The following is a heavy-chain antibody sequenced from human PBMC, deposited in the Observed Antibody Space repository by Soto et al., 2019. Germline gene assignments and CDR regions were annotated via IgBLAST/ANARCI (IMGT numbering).Heavy chain of an antibody. CDR1: GGPISSGGYS. CDR3: ARGGGGPPYYYYYGMDV. CDR2: IYHSGST. J-gene: IGHJ6*02. V-gene: IGHV4-30-2*01. D-gene: IGHD3-10*01. Sequence: LSLTCAVSGGPISSGGYSWSWIRQPPGKGLEWIGYIYHSGSTYYNPSLKSRVTISVDRSKNQFSLKLSSVTAADTAVYYCARGGGGPPYYYYYGMDVWGQGTTVTVSS.